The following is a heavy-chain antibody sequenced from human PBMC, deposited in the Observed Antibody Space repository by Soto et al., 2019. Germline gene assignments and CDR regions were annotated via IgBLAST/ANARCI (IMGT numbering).Heavy chain of an antibody. J-gene: IGHJ6*02. D-gene: IGHD2-8*01. CDR2: IYTIGST. CDR3: AKTTNYYYSLDV. V-gene: IGHV3-53*01. CDR1: GFSVSSDY. Sequence: EVQLVESGGXXXQPGGSLRLSCAASGFSVSSDYMSWVRQAPGKGLEWVAVIYTIGSTYYAGSVKGRFTISRDTSRNTLYLQMSTLRAEDTAVYFCAKTTNYYYSLDVWGQGTTVSVSS.